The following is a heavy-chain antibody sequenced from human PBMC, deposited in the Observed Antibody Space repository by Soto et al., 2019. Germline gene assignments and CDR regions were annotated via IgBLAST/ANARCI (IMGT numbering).Heavy chain of an antibody. D-gene: IGHD6-6*01. Sequence: QLQESGPGLVKPSETLSLTCSVSGDSINSDKYYWGWIRQPPGKGLEWIGSIYYRGNTYYNPSLQTRVTISPDKSKSQFSRRLNSVTAADSAVYFCARLEGRATSSDYFDFWGQGAQVTVYS. J-gene: IGHJ4*02. CDR3: ARLEGRATSSDYFDF. CDR2: IYYRGNT. V-gene: IGHV4-39*01. CDR1: GDSINSDKYY.